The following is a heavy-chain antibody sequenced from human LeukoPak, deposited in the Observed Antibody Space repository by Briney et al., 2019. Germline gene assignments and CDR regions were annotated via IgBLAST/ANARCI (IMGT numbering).Heavy chain of an antibody. V-gene: IGHV1-8*01. CDR1: GYTFTSHD. J-gene: IGHJ5*02. CDR2: MNPHSGKT. CDR3: ARGYSINCSSTSCNHYLNWFDP. D-gene: IGHD2-2*01. Sequence: ASVKVSCKASGYTFTSHDINWVRQATGQGEEGMGWMNPHSGKTGYAQKFQGRVTMTRKTHIGTAYMELSTLRSEDTAVYYCARGYSINCSSTSCNHYLNWFDPWVQGTLVTVSS.